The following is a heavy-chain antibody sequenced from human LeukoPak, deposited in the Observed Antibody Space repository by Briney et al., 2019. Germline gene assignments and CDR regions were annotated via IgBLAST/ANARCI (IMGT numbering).Heavy chain of an antibody. CDR2: ISSSSSYI. CDR3: AGSEMGYYNYYMDV. CDR1: GFTFSKYN. Sequence: GGSLRLSCAASGFTFSKYNMNWVRQAPGKGLEWVSSISSSSSYIYYADSVKGRFTISRDDARNSLYLQMNSLRAEDTGVYYCAGSEMGYYNYYMDVWGKGTTVTVSS. V-gene: IGHV3-21*01. J-gene: IGHJ6*03. D-gene: IGHD2-8*01.